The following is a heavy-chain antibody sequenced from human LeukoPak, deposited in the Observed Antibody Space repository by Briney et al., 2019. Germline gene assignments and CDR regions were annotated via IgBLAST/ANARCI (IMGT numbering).Heavy chain of an antibody. CDR1: RFTFSDYS. D-gene: IGHD3-10*01. Sequence: GGSLRLSCAASRFTFSDYSMNWVRQAPGKGLQWVASISSGSVYIYYADSVKGRFTISRDNSKNTLYLQMNSLRAEDTAVYYCASNYYGSGRSARQEDYWGQGTLVTVSS. CDR3: ASNYYGSGRSARQEDY. V-gene: IGHV3-21*01. CDR2: ISSGSVYI. J-gene: IGHJ4*02.